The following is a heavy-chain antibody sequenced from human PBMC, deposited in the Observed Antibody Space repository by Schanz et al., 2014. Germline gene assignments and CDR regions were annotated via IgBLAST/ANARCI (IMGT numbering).Heavy chain of an antibody. D-gene: IGHD2-21*01. CDR3: AKGQLLSYYFDY. V-gene: IGHV3-48*01. CDR1: GFIFSSYS. J-gene: IGHJ4*02. CDR2: ITSSSSTI. Sequence: EVQLVESGGGLVQPGGSLRLSCEASGFIFSSYSMNWVRQAPGKRPEWVSYITSSSSTIHYADSVKGRFTISRDNSKNTLYLQMNSLRAEDTAVYYCAKGQLLSYYFDYWGQGTLVTVSS.